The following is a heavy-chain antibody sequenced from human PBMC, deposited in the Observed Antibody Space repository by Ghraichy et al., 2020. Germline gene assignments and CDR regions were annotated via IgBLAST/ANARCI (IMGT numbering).Heavy chain of an antibody. D-gene: IGHD6-19*01. CDR1: GFTFKTYS. CDR2: ISNDGNNK. V-gene: IGHV3-30-3*01. J-gene: IGHJ6*02. Sequence: GESLNISCAVSGFTFKTYSMHWVRQAPGKGLEWVAVISNDGNNKYYANSLEGRFTISRDNSKNTLYLQINSLRAEDTAVYYCARDGRGWYAIHYYAMDVWGQGITVIVSS. CDR3: ARDGRGWYAIHYYAMDV.